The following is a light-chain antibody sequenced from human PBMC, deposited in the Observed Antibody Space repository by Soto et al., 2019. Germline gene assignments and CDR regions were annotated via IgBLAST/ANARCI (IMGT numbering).Light chain of an antibody. CDR1: SXXVGDYSY. J-gene: IGLJ1*01. CDR3: CSYTGSYSYV. Sequence: QSALXXXXXXSGXXXXXXXXSXXXTSXXVGDYSYVSWYQQHPGKAPXPXXXXVTERPSGVPDRFSGSKSGNTASLTISGLQAEDEADYYCCSYTGSYSYVFGIGTKLTVL. CDR2: XVT. V-gene: IGLV2-11*01.